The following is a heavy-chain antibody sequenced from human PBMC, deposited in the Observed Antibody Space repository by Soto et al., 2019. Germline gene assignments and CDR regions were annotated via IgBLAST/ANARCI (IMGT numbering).Heavy chain of an antibody. CDR2: ISGYKGDT. CDR1: GYTFTRYG. CDR3: AKNGQPPYYYYGMDV. Sequence: QGQLVQSGAEVKKPGASVKVSCKASGYTFTRYGISWVRQAPGQGLEWMGWISGYKGDTNYAQKFQGRGTMTIDTSTSTAYMELRSLTSDDTAVYYCAKNGQPPYYYYGMDVWGQGTTVTVSS. J-gene: IGHJ6*02. D-gene: IGHD2-8*01. V-gene: IGHV1-18*01.